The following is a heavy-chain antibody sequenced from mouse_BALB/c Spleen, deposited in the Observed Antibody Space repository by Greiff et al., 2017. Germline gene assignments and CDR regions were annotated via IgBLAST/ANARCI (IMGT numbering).Heavy chain of an antibody. CDR1: GFTFSSFG. J-gene: IGHJ2*01. V-gene: IGHV5-17*02. Sequence: EVQRVESGGGLVQPGGSRKLSCAASGFTFSSFGMHWVRQAPEKGLEWVAYISSGSSTIYYADTVKGRFTISRDNPKNTLFLQMTSLRSEDTAMYYCARVGNYYFDYWGQGTTLTVSS. D-gene: IGHD2-1*01. CDR2: ISSGSSTI. CDR3: ARVGNYYFDY.